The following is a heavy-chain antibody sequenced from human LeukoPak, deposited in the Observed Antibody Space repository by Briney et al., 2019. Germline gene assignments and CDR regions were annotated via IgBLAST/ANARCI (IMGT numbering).Heavy chain of an antibody. V-gene: IGHV4-34*01. CDR2: INHSGST. CDR1: GGSFSGYY. D-gene: IGHD5-18*01. CDR3: ARGRGYSYGPQPPYFDY. J-gene: IGHJ4*02. Sequence: SETLSLTCAVYGGSFSGYYWSWIRQPPGKGLEWIGEINHSGSTNYNPSLKSRVTISVDTSKNQFSLKVSSVTAADTAVYYCARGRGYSYGPQPPYFDYWGQGTLVTVSS.